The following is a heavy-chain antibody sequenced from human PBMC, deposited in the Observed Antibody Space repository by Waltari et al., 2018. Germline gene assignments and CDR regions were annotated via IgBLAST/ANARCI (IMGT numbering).Heavy chain of an antibody. J-gene: IGHJ4*02. Sequence: QVHLQESAPGLVKPSQTLSLTCPVSGGPISSGSYYWSWIRTPAGKGLEWIGRFYSRGRPNYNPSIKGRVTISVDTSKNQCSLKLSSVTAADTAVYYCARAKKGSGYYQYYFDYWGQGTLVTVSS. V-gene: IGHV4-61*02. CDR2: FYSRGRP. CDR3: ARAKKGSGYYQYYFDY. D-gene: IGHD3-22*01. CDR1: GGPISSGSYY.